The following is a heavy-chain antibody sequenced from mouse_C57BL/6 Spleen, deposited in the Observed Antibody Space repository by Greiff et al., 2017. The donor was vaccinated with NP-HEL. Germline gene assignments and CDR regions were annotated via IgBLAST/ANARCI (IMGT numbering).Heavy chain of an antibody. J-gene: IGHJ4*01. V-gene: IGHV1-74*01. CDR3: AIADGYDLYYYAMDY. Sequence: QVQLQQPGAELVKPGASVKVSCKASGYTFTSYWMHWVKQRPGQGLEWIGRIHPSDSDTNYNHKFKGQATLTVDKSSRTAYMQLSSLTSEDSAVYYCAIADGYDLYYYAMDYWGQGTSVTVSS. D-gene: IGHD2-2*01. CDR1: GYTFTSYW. CDR2: IHPSDSDT.